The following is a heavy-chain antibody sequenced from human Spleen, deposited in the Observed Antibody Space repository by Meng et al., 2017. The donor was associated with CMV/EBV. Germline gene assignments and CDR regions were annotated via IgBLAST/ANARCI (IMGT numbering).Heavy chain of an antibody. D-gene: IGHD6-6*01. Sequence: GGSLRLSCKGSGYSFTSYWIGWVRQMPGKGLEWMGIIYPGDSDTRYSPSFQGQVIISADKSISTAYLQWSSLKASDTAMYYCGRPARDYSGMDVWGQGTTVTVSS. CDR1: GYSFTSYW. CDR3: GRPARDYSGMDV. J-gene: IGHJ6*02. V-gene: IGHV5-51*01. CDR2: IYPGDSDT.